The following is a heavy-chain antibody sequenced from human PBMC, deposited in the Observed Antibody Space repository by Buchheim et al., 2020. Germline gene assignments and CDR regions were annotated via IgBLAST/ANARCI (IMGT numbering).Heavy chain of an antibody. CDR2: IYNSGST. Sequence: QVHLQESGPGLVKPSETLSLTCTVSGGSISSFIWSWIRQPPGGGLEWIGYIYNSGSTNYNPSLKSRVTISVDTSKNQFSLNLNSVTAADTAVFYCARGSFTAIDFWGQGTL. CDR3: ARGSFTAIDF. J-gene: IGHJ4*02. V-gene: IGHV4-59*01. CDR1: GGSISSFI. D-gene: IGHD3-16*01.